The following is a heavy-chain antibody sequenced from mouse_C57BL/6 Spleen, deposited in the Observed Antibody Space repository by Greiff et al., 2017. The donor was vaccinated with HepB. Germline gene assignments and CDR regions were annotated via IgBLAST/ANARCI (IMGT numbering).Heavy chain of an antibody. D-gene: IGHD1-1*01. CDR3: AREYYGSSPYYFDY. CDR1: GYTFTSYW. J-gene: IGHJ2*01. Sequence: VQLQQPGAELVRPGTSVKLSCKPSGYTFTSYWMHWVKQRPGQGLEWIGVIDPSDSYTNYNQKFKGKATLTVDTSSSTAYMQLSSLTSEDSAVYYCAREYYGSSPYYFDYWGQGTTLTVSS. CDR2: IDPSDSYT. V-gene: IGHV1-59*01.